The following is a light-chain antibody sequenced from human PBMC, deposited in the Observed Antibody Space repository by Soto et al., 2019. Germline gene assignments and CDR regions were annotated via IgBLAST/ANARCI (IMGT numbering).Light chain of an antibody. J-gene: IGKJ1*01. CDR3: VQHNSYPLT. CDR2: ATS. Sequence: DIQMTQSPSALSASVGDRVSITCRASQGIGSDAGWYQQKPGKPPKRLIYATSILQSGIPSRFSGGGSGTEFTLTISNLQPEDFATYYCVQHNSYPLTFDQGTRVEMK. CDR1: QGIGSD. V-gene: IGKV1-17*02.